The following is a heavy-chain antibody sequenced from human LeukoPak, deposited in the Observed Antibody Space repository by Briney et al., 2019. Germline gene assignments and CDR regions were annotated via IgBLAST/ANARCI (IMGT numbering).Heavy chain of an antibody. D-gene: IGHD2-21*02. CDR1: GSTFSSYW. V-gene: IGHV3-7*01. J-gene: IGHJ3*02. CDR2: IKQDGSEK. CDR3: ARRGDWDAFDI. Sequence: GGSLRLSCAAAGSTFSSYWMSWVRQAPGKGLEWVANIKQDGSEKYYVDSVKGRFTISRDNAKNSLYLQMNSLRAEDTAVYYCARRGDWDAFDIWGQGTMVTVSS.